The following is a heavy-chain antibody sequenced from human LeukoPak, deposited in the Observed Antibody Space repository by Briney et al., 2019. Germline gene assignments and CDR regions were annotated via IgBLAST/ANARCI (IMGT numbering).Heavy chain of an antibody. Sequence: PGRSLRLSCAASGFTFSSYVMHWVRQAPGKGLEWVAIISYDGSNEYYADSVKGRFTISRDNAKNSLYLQMNSLRAEDTALYYCAKDNRAAAGRGYFDYWGQGTLVTVSS. V-gene: IGHV3-30*04. CDR2: ISYDGSNE. CDR1: GFTFSSYV. J-gene: IGHJ4*02. D-gene: IGHD6-13*01. CDR3: AKDNRAAAGRGYFDY.